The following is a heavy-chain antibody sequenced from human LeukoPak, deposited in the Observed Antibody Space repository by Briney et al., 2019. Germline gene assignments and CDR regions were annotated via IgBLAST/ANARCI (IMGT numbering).Heavy chain of an antibody. J-gene: IGHJ4*02. D-gene: IGHD6-13*01. CDR3: ATGRSSWYALDY. CDR2: MNPNSGNT. CDR1: GYTFTSYD. V-gene: IGHV1-8*01. Sequence: ASVKVSCKASGYTFTSYDIDWVRQATGQGLEWMGWMNPNSGNTGYAQKFQGRVTMTRNTSMSTAYMELSSLRSEDTAVYYCATGRSSWYALDYWGQGTLVTVSS.